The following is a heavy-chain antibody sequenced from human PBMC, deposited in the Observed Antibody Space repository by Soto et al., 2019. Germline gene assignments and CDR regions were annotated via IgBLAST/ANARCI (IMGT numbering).Heavy chain of an antibody. J-gene: IGHJ6*02. CDR3: ARTAGMDV. Sequence: PSETLSLTCAVYDGSFCGYYWSWLRQTPGKGLEWIGEINYSGSTKYNPSLESRVTISVDTSKNQFSLRLSSVTAADTAVYYCARTAGMDVWSQGATVTVSS. CDR2: INYSGST. V-gene: IGHV4-34*01. CDR1: DGSFCGYY.